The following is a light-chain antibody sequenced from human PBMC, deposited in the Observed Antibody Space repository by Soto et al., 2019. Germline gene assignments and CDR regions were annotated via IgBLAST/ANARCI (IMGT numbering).Light chain of an antibody. Sequence: IQMTQSPSTLSASVGDRVTITCRASESISNWLTWYQQIPGKAPGLLIYKASSLKSGVPSRFRGSGSGTEFTLTISSLQPDDFATYYCQQYDSYSWTFGRGTKVEI. CDR2: KAS. CDR3: QQYDSYSWT. V-gene: IGKV1-5*03. CDR1: ESISNW. J-gene: IGKJ1*01.